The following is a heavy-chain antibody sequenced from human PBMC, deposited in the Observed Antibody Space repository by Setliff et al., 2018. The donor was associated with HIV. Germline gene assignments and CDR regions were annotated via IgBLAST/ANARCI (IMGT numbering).Heavy chain of an antibody. CDR3: ASYYYDFSGSFDI. CDR2: INHSGGT. CDR1: GGTFSLHY. J-gene: IGHJ4*02. V-gene: IGHV4-34*01. D-gene: IGHD3-22*01. Sequence: SETLSLTCAVSGGTFSLHYYTWIRQSPRRGLEWIGEINHSGGTRYNPSLESRVTMSLDSSRKQFSLRLISVTAEDTAVYYCASYYYDFSGSFDIWGQGTLVTVSS.